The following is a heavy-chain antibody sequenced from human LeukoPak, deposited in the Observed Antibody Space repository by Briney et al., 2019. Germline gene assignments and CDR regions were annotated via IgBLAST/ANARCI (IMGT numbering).Heavy chain of an antibody. J-gene: IGHJ5*02. Sequence: GGSLRLSCAASGFTFDDYGMSWVRQAPGKGLEWVSAISGSGGSTYYADSVKGRFTISRDNSKNTLYLQMNSLRAEDTAVYYCAGPLAVAALFDPWGQGTLVTVSS. CDR2: ISGSGGST. D-gene: IGHD6-19*01. CDR3: AGPLAVAALFDP. CDR1: GFTFDDYG. V-gene: IGHV3-23*01.